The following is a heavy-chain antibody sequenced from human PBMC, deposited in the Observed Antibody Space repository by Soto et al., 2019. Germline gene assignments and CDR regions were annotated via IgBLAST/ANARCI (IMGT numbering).Heavy chain of an antibody. Sequence: ETLSLTCSVSGVSISSYFWSWIRQAPGRGLEWIGYTYHRGSTNYSPSLKSRVAISLDTSENQFSLKANSVTAADTAVYYCARIGGYHGPLDYWGQGTPVTVSS. CDR3: ARIGGYHGPLDY. CDR1: GVSISSYF. J-gene: IGHJ4*02. D-gene: IGHD6-25*01. V-gene: IGHV4-59*01. CDR2: TYHRGST.